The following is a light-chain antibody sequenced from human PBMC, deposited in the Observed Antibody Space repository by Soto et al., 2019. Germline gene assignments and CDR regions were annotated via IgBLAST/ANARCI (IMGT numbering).Light chain of an antibody. CDR3: KQLLSYPIT. CDR2: AAY. J-gene: IGKJ5*01. V-gene: IGKV1-9*01. CDR1: QGISTY. Sequence: DIQLTQSPSFLSASVGDRVTITCRASQGISTYLAWYQQKPGKAPKLLIYAAYTLQSGVQLSFSGSGSGTSFTLTISSLQPEDFATYYCKQLLSYPITFGQGTRLEIK.